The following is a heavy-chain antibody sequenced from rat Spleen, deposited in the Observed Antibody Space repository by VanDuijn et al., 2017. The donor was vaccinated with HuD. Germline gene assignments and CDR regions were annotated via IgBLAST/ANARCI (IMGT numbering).Heavy chain of an antibody. J-gene: IGHJ2*01. CDR1: GLNFSKYG. D-gene: IGHD1-11*01. V-gene: IGHV5-25*01. Sequence: EVQLVESGGGLVQPGGSMKLSCAASGLNFSKYGMVWVRQTPTKGLEWVTSITSSGGYTYYRDSVRGRFTVSRDNAKSILYLQMDSLRSEDTATYYCTVPPDYWGQGVMVTVSS. CDR2: ITSSGGYT. CDR3: TVPPDY.